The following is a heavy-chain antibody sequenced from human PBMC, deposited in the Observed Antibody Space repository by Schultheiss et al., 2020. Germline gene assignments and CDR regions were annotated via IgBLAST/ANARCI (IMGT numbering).Heavy chain of an antibody. CDR1: GGSISSSSYY. V-gene: IGHV4-39*07. Sequence: SETLSLTCTVSGGSISSSSYYWGWIRQPPGKGLEWIGSIYYSGSTYYNPSLKSRVTISVDTSKNQFSLKLSSVTAADTAVYYCARDRAWSGSYLSPDYYYYGMDVWGQGTTVTGYS. CDR3: ARDRAWSGSYLSPDYYYYGMDV. CDR2: IYYSGST. J-gene: IGHJ6*02. D-gene: IGHD1-26*01.